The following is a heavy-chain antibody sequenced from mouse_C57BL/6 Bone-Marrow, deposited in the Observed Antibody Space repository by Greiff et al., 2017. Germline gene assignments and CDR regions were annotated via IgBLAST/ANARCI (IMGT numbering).Heavy chain of an antibody. CDR1: GYTFTSYW. V-gene: IGHV1-72*01. Sequence: QVQLQQPGAELVKPGASVKLSCKASGYTFTSYWMHWVKQRPGRGLEWIGRIDPNSGGTKYNEKFKSKATLTVDKPSSTAYMQLSSLTSEDSAVYYCARNSYYCGSPYFYYWGRGTTPTVSS. CDR2: IDPNSGGT. CDR3: ARNSYYCGSPYFYY. D-gene: IGHD1-1*01. J-gene: IGHJ2*01.